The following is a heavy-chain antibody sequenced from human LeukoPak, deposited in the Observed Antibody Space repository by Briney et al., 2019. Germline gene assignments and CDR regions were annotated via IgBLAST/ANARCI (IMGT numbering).Heavy chain of an antibody. V-gene: IGHV3-23*01. CDR2: ISFDSGTR. Sequence: GGCLRLSCTASGCTFGNYGTGWVRQAPGKGLEWVSGISFDSGTRNYADSVKGRCTIARDNAENTLYLQVNSLRAEDTAVYYCARDGFNYDSRNSDGFDIWGQGAMVAVSS. D-gene: IGHD4-11*01. CDR3: ARDGFNYDSRNSDGFDI. J-gene: IGHJ3*02. CDR1: GCTFGNYG.